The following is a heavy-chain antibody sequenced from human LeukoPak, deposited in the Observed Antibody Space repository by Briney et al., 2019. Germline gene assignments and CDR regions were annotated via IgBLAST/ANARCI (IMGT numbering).Heavy chain of an antibody. D-gene: IGHD4-17*01. CDR2: ISHDGGNK. J-gene: IGHJ4*02. V-gene: IGHV3-30-3*01. CDR1: GFTFSSYT. Sequence: GGSLRLSCAASGFTFSSYTMHWVRQAPDKGLEWVAVISHDGGNKYYADSVKGRFTISRDNSKNTLYLQMNSLRAEDTAVYYCAREDGDYGFDYWGQGTLVTVSS. CDR3: AREDGDYGFDY.